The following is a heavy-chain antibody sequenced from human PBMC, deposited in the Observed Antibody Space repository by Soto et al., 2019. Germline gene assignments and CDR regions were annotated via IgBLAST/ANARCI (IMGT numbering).Heavy chain of an antibody. J-gene: IGHJ5*02. Sequence: QVQLQESGPGLVKPSQTLSLTCTVSGGSISSGDYYWSWIRQHPGKGLEWIGYIYYSGSTYYNPSLKSRVTLAVDPSKSPFSLKLSSVTAADTAVYYCARWWSGSRQGFDPWGQGTLVTVSS. CDR3: ARWWSGSRQGFDP. CDR2: IYYSGST. D-gene: IGHD3-3*01. CDR1: GGSISSGDYY. V-gene: IGHV4-31*03.